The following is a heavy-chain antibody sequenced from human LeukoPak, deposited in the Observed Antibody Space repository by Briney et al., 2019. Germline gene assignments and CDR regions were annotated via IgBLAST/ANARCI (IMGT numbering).Heavy chain of an antibody. Sequence: GGSLRLSCAASGFTFSSYCMSWVRQAPGQGLEWVASIKQDGSDKNYVDSVKGRFTITRDTAKNSLYLEMNSLRAEDTAVFYCARAGYSGYDFGDYWGQRTLVTVSS. J-gene: IGHJ4*02. D-gene: IGHD5-12*01. CDR3: ARAGYSGYDFGDY. CDR1: GFTFSSYC. CDR2: IKQDGSDK. V-gene: IGHV3-7*02.